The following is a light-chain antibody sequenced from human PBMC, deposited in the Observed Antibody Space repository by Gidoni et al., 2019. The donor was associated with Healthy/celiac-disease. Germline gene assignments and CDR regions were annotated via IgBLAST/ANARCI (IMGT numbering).Light chain of an antibody. CDR3: QQYYSTPLT. Sequence: DIVMTQSPDSLAVSLGESATINCKSSQSVLYSSINKNYLAWYQQKPGQPPKLLIYWASTRESGVPDRFSGSGSGTDFTLTISSLQAEDVAVYYCQQYYSTPLTFGGGTKVEIK. CDR1: QSVLYSSINKNY. J-gene: IGKJ4*01. CDR2: WAS. V-gene: IGKV4-1*01.